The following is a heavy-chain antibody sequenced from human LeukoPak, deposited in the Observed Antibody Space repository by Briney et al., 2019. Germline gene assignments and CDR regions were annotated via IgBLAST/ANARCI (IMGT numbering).Heavy chain of an antibody. CDR1: GFTFSSYA. D-gene: IGHD2-2*01. J-gene: IGHJ6*02. CDR3: AKDGVYCSSTSCYDYHYYGMDV. Sequence: GGSLRLSCAASGFTFSSYAMSWVRQAPGKGLEWVSAISGSGGSTYYADSVKGRFTISRDNSKNTLYLQMNSLRAEDTAVYYCAKDGVYCSSTSCYDYHYYGMDVWGQGTTVTVSS. V-gene: IGHV3-23*01. CDR2: ISGSGGST.